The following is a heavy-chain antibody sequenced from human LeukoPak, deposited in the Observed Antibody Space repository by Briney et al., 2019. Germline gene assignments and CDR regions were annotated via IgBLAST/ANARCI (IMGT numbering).Heavy chain of an antibody. V-gene: IGHV3-23*01. CDR3: ARGRYYGSGNSLMYYFDY. D-gene: IGHD3-10*01. Sequence: GGSLRLSCAASGFTFSSYAMSWVRQAPGKGLEWVSAISGSGGSTYYADSVKGRFTISRDNSKNTLYLQMNSLRAEDTAVYYCARGRYYGSGNSLMYYFDYWGQGTLVTVSS. CDR1: GFTFSSYA. J-gene: IGHJ4*02. CDR2: ISGSGGST.